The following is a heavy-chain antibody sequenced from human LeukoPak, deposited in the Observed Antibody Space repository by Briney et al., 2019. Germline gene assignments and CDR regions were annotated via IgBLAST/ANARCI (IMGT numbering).Heavy chain of an antibody. CDR2: VSSSSSYI. CDR3: ATVGYSSSWYHFEY. D-gene: IGHD6-13*01. Sequence: PGGSLRLSCAASGFTFDDYGMSWVRQAPGKGLEWVSSVSSSSSYIYYADSVKGGFTISRENAKNSLYLQMDSLRVEDTAVYYCATVGYSSSWYHFEYWGQGTLVTVSS. J-gene: IGHJ4*02. V-gene: IGHV3-21*01. CDR1: GFTFDDYG.